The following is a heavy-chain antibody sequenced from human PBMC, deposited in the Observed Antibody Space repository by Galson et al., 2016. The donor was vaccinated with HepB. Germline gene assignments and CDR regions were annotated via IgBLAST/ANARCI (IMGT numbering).Heavy chain of an antibody. CDR3: AKDGYRGSYSDYYGMDV. Sequence: SLRLSCAASGFTFSTYGMHWVRQAPGKGLEWVAVITYDGSNKKYADSVKGRFTISRDTSKNTLYLQMNSLTAEDTAVYFCAKDGYRGSYSDYYGMDVWGQGHTVTVSS. CDR1: GFTFSTYG. J-gene: IGHJ6*02. D-gene: IGHD1-26*01. V-gene: IGHV3-30*18. CDR2: ITYDGSNK.